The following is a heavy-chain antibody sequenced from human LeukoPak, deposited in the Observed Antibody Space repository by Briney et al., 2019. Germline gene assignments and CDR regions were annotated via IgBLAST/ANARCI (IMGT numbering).Heavy chain of an antibody. V-gene: IGHV3-15*01. D-gene: IGHD2-21*01. J-gene: IGHJ3*02. CDR2: IKTKTDNGTT. CDR3: TTSIAISAFDI. CDR1: GFTFSNAW. Sequence: GGSLRLSCAASGFTFSNAWMSWVRQAPGKGLEWVGRIKTKTDNGTTDYAAPVKGRFTISRDDSQNTLYLQMNSLETEDSAVYYCTTSIAISAFDIWGQGTMVTVSS.